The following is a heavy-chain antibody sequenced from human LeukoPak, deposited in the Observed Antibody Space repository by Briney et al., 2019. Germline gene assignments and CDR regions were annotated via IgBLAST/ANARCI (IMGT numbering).Heavy chain of an antibody. CDR1: GFTFSNYG. D-gene: IGHD6-13*01. Sequence: GGSLRLSCVASGFTFSNYGMHWVRQAPGKGLEWVTVISYDGSSKSYADSVNGRFTISRDSSGNTLYLQMNSLRAEDTAVYYCARRTAASGRVYYAMDVWGQGTTVTVSS. CDR3: ARRTAASGRVYYAMDV. V-gene: IGHV3-30*03. J-gene: IGHJ6*02. CDR2: ISYDGSSK.